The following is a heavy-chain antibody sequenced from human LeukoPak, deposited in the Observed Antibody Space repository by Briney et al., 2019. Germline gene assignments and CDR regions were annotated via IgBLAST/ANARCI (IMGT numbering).Heavy chain of an antibody. D-gene: IGHD3-10*02. CDR3: AELGITMIGGV. V-gene: IGHV3-30*04. CDR1: GFTFTDYA. Sequence: PGGSLRLSCQASGFTFTDYALHWVRQAPGKGLEWVAVISYDSTKRYYAHSVKGRFTISRDNSRDTLFLQMDGLKAEDTAVYYCAELGITMIGGVWGKGTTVTISS. CDR2: ISYDSTKR. J-gene: IGHJ6*04.